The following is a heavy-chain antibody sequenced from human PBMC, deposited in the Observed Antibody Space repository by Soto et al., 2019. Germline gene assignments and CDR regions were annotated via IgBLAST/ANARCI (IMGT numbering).Heavy chain of an antibody. CDR2: MNPNSGNT. CDR3: ARGFGEVQQLGYYYYYYMDV. V-gene: IGHV1-8*01. Sequence: ASVKVSCKASGYTFTSYDINWVRQATGQGHEWMGWMNPNSGNTGYAQKFQGRVTMTRNTSISTAYMELSSLRSEDTAVYYCARGFGEVQQLGYYYYYYMDVWGKGTTVTVSS. D-gene: IGHD6-13*01. J-gene: IGHJ6*03. CDR1: GYTFTSYD.